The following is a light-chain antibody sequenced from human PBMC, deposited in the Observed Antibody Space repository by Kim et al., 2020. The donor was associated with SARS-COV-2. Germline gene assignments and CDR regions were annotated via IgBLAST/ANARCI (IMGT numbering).Light chain of an antibody. J-gene: IGLJ1*01. CDR3: AAWDDSLSGYV. CDR1: SSNIGSNY. Sequence: GQRFTISVSGSSSNIGSNYVSWYQQLPGTAPKRLIYRNNQRPSGVPDRFTGSKSGTSASLAISGLRSEDEADYYCAAWDDSLSGYVFGTGTKVTVL. V-gene: IGLV1-47*01. CDR2: RNN.